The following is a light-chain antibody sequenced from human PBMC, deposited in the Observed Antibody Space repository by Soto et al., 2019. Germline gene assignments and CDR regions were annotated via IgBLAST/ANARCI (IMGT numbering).Light chain of an antibody. J-gene: IGKJ1*01. CDR3: QQSYSTPWT. Sequence: DIQMTQSPSSLSASVGDRVTITCRASQSISSYLNWYQQKPGKAPKLLIYAASSLQSGVPSRFSGNGSGTDFTLTISSLQPEDFATFFCQQSYSTPWTFGLETKVEIK. V-gene: IGKV1-39*01. CDR1: QSISSY. CDR2: AAS.